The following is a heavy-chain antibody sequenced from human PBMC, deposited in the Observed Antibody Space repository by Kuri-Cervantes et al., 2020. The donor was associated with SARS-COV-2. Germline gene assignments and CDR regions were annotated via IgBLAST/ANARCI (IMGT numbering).Heavy chain of an antibody. CDR2: INHSGST. V-gene: IGHV4-34*01. CDR3: ARASPYYYYYYGMDV. CDR1: GGSFSGYY. Sequence: LRLSCAVYGGSFSGYYWSWIRQPPGKGLEWIGEINHSGSTNYNPSLKSRVTISVDTSKNQFSLKLSSVTAADTAVYYCARASPYYYYYYGMDVWGQGTTVTVSS. J-gene: IGHJ6*02.